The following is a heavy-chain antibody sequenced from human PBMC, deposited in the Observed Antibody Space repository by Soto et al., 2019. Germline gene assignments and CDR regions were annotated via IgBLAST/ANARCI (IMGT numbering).Heavy chain of an antibody. CDR2: IKSKTDGGTT. Sequence: GGALRLSCAASGFTFSNAWINWVRQAPGKGLEWVGRIKSKTDGGTTDYAAPVKGRFTISRDDSKNTLYLQMNSLKTEDTAVYYCTHPVDDYIWGSSPPDAFDIWGQGTMVTVSS. D-gene: IGHD3-16*01. CDR3: THPVDDYIWGSSPPDAFDI. J-gene: IGHJ3*02. V-gene: IGHV3-15*07. CDR1: GFTFSNAW.